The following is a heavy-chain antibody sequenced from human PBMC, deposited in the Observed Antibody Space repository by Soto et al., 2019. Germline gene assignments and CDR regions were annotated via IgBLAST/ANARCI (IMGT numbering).Heavy chain of an antibody. CDR2: VYYSGST. J-gene: IGHJ4*02. V-gene: IGHV4-59*08. D-gene: IGHD6-13*01. CDR1: GGSISSYY. CDR3: ARQKKGSSWFIYYFDY. Sequence: SETLSLTCTVSGGSISSYYWSWIRQPPGKGLEWIGYVYYSGSTNYYPSLKSRVTISVDTSKNQFSLKLSSVTAADTAIYYCARQKKGSSWFIYYFDYWGLGTLVTVSS.